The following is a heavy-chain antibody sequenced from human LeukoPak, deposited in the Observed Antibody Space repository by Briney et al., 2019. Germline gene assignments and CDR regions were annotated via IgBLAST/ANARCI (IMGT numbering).Heavy chain of an antibody. J-gene: IGHJ5*02. Sequence: GGSLRLSCVASGFTFSHFWMSWVRQVPGKGLEWVANIKQDGSEKYYVDSVKGRFTISRDNAKNSLYLQMNSLRAEDTAVYFCARTATAYCGGDCLGPFDPWGQGTLVTVSS. D-gene: IGHD2-21*02. V-gene: IGHV3-7*01. CDR2: IKQDGSEK. CDR3: ARTATAYCGGDCLGPFDP. CDR1: GFTFSHFW.